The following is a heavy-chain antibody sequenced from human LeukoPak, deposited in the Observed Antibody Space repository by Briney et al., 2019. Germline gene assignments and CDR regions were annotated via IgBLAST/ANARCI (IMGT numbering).Heavy chain of an antibody. CDR3: ARADSSGWYDY. CDR1: GGTFSGYA. CDR2: IIPIFGTA. Sequence: SVKVSCKASGGTFSGYAISWVRQAPGQALEWMGGIIPIFGTANYAQKFQGRVTITTDESTSTAYMELSSLRSEDTAVYYCARADSSGWYDYWGQGTLVTVSS. V-gene: IGHV1-69*05. J-gene: IGHJ4*02. D-gene: IGHD6-19*01.